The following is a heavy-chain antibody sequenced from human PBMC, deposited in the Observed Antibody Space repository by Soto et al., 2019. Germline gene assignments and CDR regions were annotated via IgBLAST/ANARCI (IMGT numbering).Heavy chain of an antibody. J-gene: IGHJ4*02. D-gene: IGHD6-13*01. CDR2: ISAYNGNT. CDR3: AVWGLAAAGTDSFGY. CDR1: GYTFTSYG. V-gene: IGHV1-18*01. Sequence: ASVKVSCKASGYTFTSYGISWVRQAPGQGLEWMGWISAYNGNTNYAQKLQGRVIMTTDTSTSTAYMELRSLRSDDTAVYYCAVWGLAAAGTDSFGYLGQGTQVTVSS.